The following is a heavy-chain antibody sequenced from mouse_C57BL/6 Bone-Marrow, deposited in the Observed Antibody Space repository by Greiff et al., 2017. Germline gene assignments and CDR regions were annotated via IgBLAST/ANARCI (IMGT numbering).Heavy chain of an antibody. CDR3: ARGGRAWFAY. V-gene: IGHV1-50*01. Sequence: QVQLQQPGAELVKPGASVKLSCKASGYTFTSYWMQWVKQRPGQGLEWIGEIDPSDSYTNYNQKFKGKATLTVDTSSSPAYMQLSSLTSEDSAVYYCARGGRAWFAYWGQGTLVTVSA. CDR1: GYTFTSYW. CDR2: IDPSDSYT. D-gene: IGHD1-1*01. J-gene: IGHJ3*01.